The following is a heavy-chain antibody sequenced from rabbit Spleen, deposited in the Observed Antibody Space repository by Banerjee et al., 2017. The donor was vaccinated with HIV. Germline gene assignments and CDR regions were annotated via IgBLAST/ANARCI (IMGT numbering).Heavy chain of an antibody. V-gene: IGHV1S40*01. CDR2: INAVTGRA. CDR1: GFSFSSSDY. D-gene: IGHD3-1*01. J-gene: IGHJ3*01. Sequence: QSLEESGGGLVQPEGSLALTCKASGFSFSSSDYICWVRQAPGKGLEWISCINAVTGRAVYASWAKGRFTFSKTSSTTVTLQMTSLTAADTATYFCARDLASVVGWNFGLWGQGTLVTVS. CDR3: ARDLASVVGWNFGL.